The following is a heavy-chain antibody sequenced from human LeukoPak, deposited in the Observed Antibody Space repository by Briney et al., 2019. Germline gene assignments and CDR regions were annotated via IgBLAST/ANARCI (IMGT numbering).Heavy chain of an antibody. D-gene: IGHD2-21*01. CDR3: ARGLAHGGIANWFDP. J-gene: IGHJ5*02. CDR2: IFSSGPT. CDR1: GGSLNSFSHY. V-gene: IGHV4-39*02. Sequence: SETLSLTCSVTGGSLNSFSHYWAWIRQPPGKGLEWIGCIFSSGPTYYNPSLQSRVTFSLDKSNNHFALKLTSLTAADTAVYYCARGLAHGGIANWFDPWGQGTLVTVSS.